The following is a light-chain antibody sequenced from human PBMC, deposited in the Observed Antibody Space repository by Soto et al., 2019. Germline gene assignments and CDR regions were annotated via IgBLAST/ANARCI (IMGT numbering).Light chain of an antibody. CDR1: QSVSSSY. V-gene: IGKV3-20*01. CDR3: QQYGSPIT. CDR2: GAS. Sequence: EIVLTQSPGTLSLSPGERATLSCRASQSVSSSYLAWYQQKPGQAPRLLIYGASSSATVIPDRFSGSGSGTDFTLTISRLEPEDFAVYYCQQYGSPITFGQGTRLEIK. J-gene: IGKJ5*01.